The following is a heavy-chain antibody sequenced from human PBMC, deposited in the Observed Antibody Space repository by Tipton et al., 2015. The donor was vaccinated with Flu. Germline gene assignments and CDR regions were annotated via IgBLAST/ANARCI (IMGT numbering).Heavy chain of an antibody. CDR1: GGSISSYTYY. J-gene: IGHJ5*02. CDR2: IYYSGTT. Sequence: TLSLTCTVPGGSISSYTYYWGWFRQSPGTGLEWIGSIYYSGTTYYSPSLKSRVTMSIDTSKNQFSLKLTSVTAADTAVYYCAKEGSYNILTNYYNKGVDPWGQGTLVIVSS. D-gene: IGHD3-9*01. CDR3: AKEGSYNILTNYYNKGVDP. V-gene: IGHV4-39*07.